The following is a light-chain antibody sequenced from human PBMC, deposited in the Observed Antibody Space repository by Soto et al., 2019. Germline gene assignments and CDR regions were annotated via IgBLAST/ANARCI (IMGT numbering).Light chain of an antibody. CDR3: CSYTSSSTLVV. Sequence: QSALTQPASVSGSPGQSITISCTGTSSDVGGYNYVSWYQQHPGKAPKLIIYGVSSRPSGVSNRFSGSKSGNTASLTTSGLQAEAGGVYSGCSYTSSSTLVVFGGGTKVTVL. V-gene: IGLV2-14*01. CDR1: SSDVGGYNY. J-gene: IGLJ2*01. CDR2: GVS.